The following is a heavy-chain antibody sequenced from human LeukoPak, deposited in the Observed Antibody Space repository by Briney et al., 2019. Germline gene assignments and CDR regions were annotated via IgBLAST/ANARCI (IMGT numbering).Heavy chain of an antibody. CDR1: GGSISSYY. J-gene: IGHJ3*02. V-gene: IGHV4-59*01. CDR3: ARLTYYYGSGSFDAFDI. CDR2: IYYSGST. Sequence: SETLSLTCTVSGGSISSYYWSWIRQPPGKGLEWIGYIYYSGSTNYNPSLKSRVTISVDTSKNQFSLKLSSVTAADTAVYYCARLTYYYGSGSFDAFDIWGQGTMVTVSP. D-gene: IGHD3-10*01.